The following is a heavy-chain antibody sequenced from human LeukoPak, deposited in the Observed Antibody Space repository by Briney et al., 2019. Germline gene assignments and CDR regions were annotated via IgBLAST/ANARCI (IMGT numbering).Heavy chain of an antibody. CDR1: GFTFATKW. CDR2: IKEDGSET. D-gene: IGHD5-24*01. CDR3: VRDLGEMTTMS. V-gene: IGHV3-7*01. J-gene: IGHJ4*02. Sequence: GGSLRLSCAASGFTFATKWMTWVRQAPGKGLEWVANIKEDGSETYYADSVKGRFTISRDNAENSVSLQMNSLRAEDTAVYYCVRDLGEMTTMSWGQGTLVIVSS.